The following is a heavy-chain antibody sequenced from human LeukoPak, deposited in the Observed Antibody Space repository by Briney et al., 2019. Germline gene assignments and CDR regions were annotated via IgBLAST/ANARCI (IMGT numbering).Heavy chain of an antibody. V-gene: IGHV3-30*01. D-gene: IGHD6-6*01. Sequence: PGGSLRLSCAAPGLNFSSYAMNWFRQAPGKGLEWVAVISSDGSNKFYADSVKGRFTVSSDNSKNTLFLLMNSLRTEDTAVYYCARDNDPDYSSSPGWFDPWGQGTLVTVSS. CDR2: ISSDGSNK. CDR3: ARDNDPDYSSSPGWFDP. CDR1: GLNFSSYA. J-gene: IGHJ5*02.